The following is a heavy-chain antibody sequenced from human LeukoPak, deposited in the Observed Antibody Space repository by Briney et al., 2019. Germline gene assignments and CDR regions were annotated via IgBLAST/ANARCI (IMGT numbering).Heavy chain of an antibody. CDR2: MNPNSGNT. CDR1: GYTFTSYD. D-gene: IGHD1-1*01. Sequence: GASVKVSCKASGYTFTSYDINWVRQATGQGLEWMGWMNPNSGNTGYVENFQGRVTMTRNTPISTAYMELSSLRSEDTAAYFCARGRTRSRYFDYWGQGTLVTVSS. CDR3: ARGRTRSRYFDY. J-gene: IGHJ4*02. V-gene: IGHV1-8*01.